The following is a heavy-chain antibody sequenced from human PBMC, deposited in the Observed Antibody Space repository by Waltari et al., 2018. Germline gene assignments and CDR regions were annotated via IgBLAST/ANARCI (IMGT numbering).Heavy chain of an antibody. V-gene: IGHV3-11*06. Sequence: QVQLVESGGGLVKPGGSLRFSCAAAGFPFSDYYMSWIRQAPGKGLEWVSSLSSGSGYTYYADSVKGRFTISRDNAKNSLYLQMNSLSAEDTAVYYCARSAWFDYWGQGTLVTVSS. J-gene: IGHJ4*02. CDR3: ARSAWFDY. CDR1: GFPFSDYY. CDR2: LSSGSGYT.